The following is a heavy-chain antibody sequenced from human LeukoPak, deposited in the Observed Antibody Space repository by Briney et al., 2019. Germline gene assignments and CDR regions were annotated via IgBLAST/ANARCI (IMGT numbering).Heavy chain of an antibody. J-gene: IGHJ4*02. D-gene: IGHD3-22*01. V-gene: IGHV4-34*01. Sequence: SETLSLTCAVYGGSFSGYYWSWIRQPPGKGLEWIGEINHSGSTNYNPSLKSRVTISVDTSKNQSSLKLSSVTAADTAVYYCARSSSGYYNPYYFDYWGQGTLVTVSS. CDR1: GGSFSGYY. CDR3: ARSSSGYYNPYYFDY. CDR2: INHSGST.